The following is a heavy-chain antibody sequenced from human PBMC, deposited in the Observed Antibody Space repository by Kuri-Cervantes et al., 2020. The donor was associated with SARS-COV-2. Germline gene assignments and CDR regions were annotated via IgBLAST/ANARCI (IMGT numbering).Heavy chain of an antibody. D-gene: IGHD1-26*01. J-gene: IGHJ6*02. CDR1: GGSISSYY. V-gene: IGHV4-59*08. Sequence: LRLSCTVSGGSISSYYWSWIRQPPGKGLEWIGYIYYSGSTNYNPSLKSRVTISVDTSKNQFSLKLSSVTAADTAVYYCARGDSGSYYFYYYGMDVWGQGTTVTVSS. CDR2: IYYSGST. CDR3: ARGDSGSYYFYYYGMDV.